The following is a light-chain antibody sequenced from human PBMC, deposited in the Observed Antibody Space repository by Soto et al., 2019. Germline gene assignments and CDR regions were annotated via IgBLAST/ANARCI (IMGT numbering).Light chain of an antibody. V-gene: IGLV1-44*01. CDR3: AAWDDRVNGDV. CDR1: SSNIGNNN. J-gene: IGLJ1*01. CDR2: SNN. Sequence: QSVLTQPASASGTPGQRVTISCSGSSSNIGNNNVNWYQQLPGTAPKLLIYSNNQRPSGVPDRFSGAKSGTSASLAISGLQSEDEADYYCAAWDDRVNGDVFRPGPKVT.